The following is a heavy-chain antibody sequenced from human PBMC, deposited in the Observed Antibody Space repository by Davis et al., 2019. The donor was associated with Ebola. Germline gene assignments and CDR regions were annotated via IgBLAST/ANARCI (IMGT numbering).Heavy chain of an antibody. D-gene: IGHD3-3*01. J-gene: IGHJ6*02. CDR2: INPNSGGT. CDR3: ARAHYDFWSASTSDGMDV. V-gene: IGHV1-2*04. CDR1: GGTFSSYA. Sequence: ASVKVSCKASGGTFSSYAISWVRQAPGQGLEWMGWINPNSGGTNYAQKFQGWVTMTRDTSISTAYMELSRLRSDDTAVYYCARAHYDFWSASTSDGMDVWGQGTTVTVSS.